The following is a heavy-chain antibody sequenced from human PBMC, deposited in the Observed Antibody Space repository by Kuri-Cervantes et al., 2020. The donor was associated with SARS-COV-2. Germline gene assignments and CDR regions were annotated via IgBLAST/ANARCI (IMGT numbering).Heavy chain of an antibody. CDR1: GFAFSNYA. CDR2: ITGPGTTT. D-gene: IGHD5-12*01. CDR3: AKAESGSSNPYFDS. Sequence: GGSLRLSCAASGFAFSNYAMSWVRQAPGKGLEWVSSITGPGTTTFYADSVKGRLTISRDNSKNTMYLQLNSLRDEDTAVYYCAKAESGSSNPYFDSWGQGTLVTVSS. J-gene: IGHJ4*02. V-gene: IGHV3-23*01.